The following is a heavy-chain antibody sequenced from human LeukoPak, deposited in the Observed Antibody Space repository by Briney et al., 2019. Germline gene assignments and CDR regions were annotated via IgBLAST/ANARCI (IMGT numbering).Heavy chain of an antibody. J-gene: IGHJ4*02. CDR2: ISSRSNTI. D-gene: IGHD6-19*01. V-gene: IGHV3-48*01. Sequence: GGSLRLSCVASGFTFSIYSINWVRQAPGKGLEWVSYISSRSNTIHYADSVKGRFTISRDNAKNSLYLQMNSLTVEDTAVYYCARDAEDSSGWYGGWFFDYRGQGTLVTVSS. CDR3: ARDAEDSSGWYGGWFFDY. CDR1: GFTFSIYS.